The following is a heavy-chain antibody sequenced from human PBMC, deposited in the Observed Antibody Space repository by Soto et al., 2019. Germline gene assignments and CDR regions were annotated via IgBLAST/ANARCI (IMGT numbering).Heavy chain of an antibody. CDR2: ISYDGSNK. Sequence: QVQLVESGGGVVQPGRSLRLSCAASGFTFSSYGMHWVRQAPGKGLEWVAVISYDGSNKYYADSVKGRFTISRDNSKNTLYLQMTSLRAEDTAVYYCATDRPPNYYSGMDVWGQGTTVTVSS. J-gene: IGHJ6*02. CDR3: ATDRPPNYYSGMDV. V-gene: IGHV3-30*03. CDR1: GFTFSSYG.